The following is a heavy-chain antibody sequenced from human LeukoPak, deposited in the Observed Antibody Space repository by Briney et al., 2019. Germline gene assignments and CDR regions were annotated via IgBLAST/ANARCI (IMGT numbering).Heavy chain of an antibody. CDR2: ISAYNGNT. V-gene: IGHV1-18*01. J-gene: IGHJ4*02. Sequence: ASVKVSCKTSGYTFSNYGISWVRQAPGRGLEWVGWISAYNGNTNYAQKLQGRVTMITDTSTSTAYMELRSLRSDDTAVYYCARAGYSSSWYTTEDDYWGQGTLVTVSS. CDR3: ARAGYSSSWYTTEDDY. CDR1: GYTFSNYG. D-gene: IGHD6-13*01.